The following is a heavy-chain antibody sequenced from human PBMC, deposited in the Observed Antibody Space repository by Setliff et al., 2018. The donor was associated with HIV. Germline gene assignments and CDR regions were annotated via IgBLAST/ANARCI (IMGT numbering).Heavy chain of an antibody. D-gene: IGHD3-10*01. Sequence: SETLSLTCAVYGGSFSGYYWSWIRQPPGKGLEWIGEINHSGSTNYNPSLKSRVIISVDTSKNQFSLKLNSVTAADTAIHYCARDRREEGMVRGVGLYYYYYMDVWGKGTTVTVSS. CDR3: ARDRREEGMVRGVGLYYYYYMDV. J-gene: IGHJ6*03. V-gene: IGHV4-34*01. CDR2: INHSGST. CDR1: GGSFSGYY.